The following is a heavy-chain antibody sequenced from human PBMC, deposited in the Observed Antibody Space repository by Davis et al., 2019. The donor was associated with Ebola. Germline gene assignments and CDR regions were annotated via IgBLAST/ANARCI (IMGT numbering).Heavy chain of an antibody. CDR1: GFTFRSYD. J-gene: IGHJ5*01. Sequence: GESLKISCAASGFTFRSYDMHWVRQATGKGLEWVSAIGAAGDTYYPVSVKSRFTISRENAKNSLYLQMNSLRAEDTAVYYCARAGFGSTWFDCWGQGILVTVSS. CDR3: ARAGFGSTWFDC. CDR2: IGAAGDT. D-gene: IGHD6-13*01. V-gene: IGHV3-13*01.